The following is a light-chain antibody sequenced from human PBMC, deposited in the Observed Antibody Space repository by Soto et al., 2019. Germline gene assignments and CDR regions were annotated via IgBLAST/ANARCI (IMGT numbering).Light chain of an antibody. Sequence: QPVLTQPPSVSGAPGQRVTTSCTGSSSNIGAGYDVHWYQQLPGTAPKLLIFGNNNRPSGVPDRFSGSKSGTSASLAITGLQAEDEADYYCQSYDSSLSGWVFGGGTKLTV. J-gene: IGLJ3*02. CDR3: QSYDSSLSGWV. V-gene: IGLV1-40*01. CDR1: SSNIGAGYD. CDR2: GNN.